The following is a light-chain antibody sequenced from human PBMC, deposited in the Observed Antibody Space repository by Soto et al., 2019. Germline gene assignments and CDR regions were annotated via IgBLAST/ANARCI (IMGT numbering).Light chain of an antibody. CDR2: GAF. J-gene: IGKJ4*01. CDR3: QQYTNLET. V-gene: IGKV3-15*01. Sequence: EIVLTQSPATLSVSPGGSATLSCRASQSVTFDLAWYQQRPGQAPRLLIYGAFKRATGVPARFSGSGSGTEFTLTISGLESEDFAVYYCQQYTNLETFGGGTMVEIK. CDR1: QSVTFD.